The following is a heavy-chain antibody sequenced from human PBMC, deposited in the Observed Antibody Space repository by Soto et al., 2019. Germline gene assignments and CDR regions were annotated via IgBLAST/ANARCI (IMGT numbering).Heavy chain of an antibody. CDR2: ISSDGSRT. CDR1: GFTFSSYW. D-gene: IGHD3-22*01. CDR3: ARSSGYYAFDI. J-gene: IGHJ3*02. V-gene: IGHV3-74*01. Sequence: GGSLRLSCAASGFTFSSYWMYWVRQAPGKGLVWVSHISSDGSRTYYADSVNGRFTISRDNAKNTVYLQMNSLGAEDTAVYYCARSSGYYAFDIWGQGTMVTVSS.